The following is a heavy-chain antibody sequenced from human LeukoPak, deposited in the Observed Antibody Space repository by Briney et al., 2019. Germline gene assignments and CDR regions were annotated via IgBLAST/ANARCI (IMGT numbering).Heavy chain of an antibody. CDR3: ATTGPYYYGSGSYAFSY. CDR1: GYTLTELS. V-gene: IGHV1-24*01. J-gene: IGHJ4*02. CDR2: FDPEDGET. D-gene: IGHD3-10*01. Sequence: ASVKVSCKVSGYTLTELSMHWVRQAPGKGLEWMGGFDPEDGETIYAQKFQGRVTMTEDTSIDTAYMELSSLRSEDTAVYYCATTGPYYYGSGSYAFSYWGQGTLVTVSS.